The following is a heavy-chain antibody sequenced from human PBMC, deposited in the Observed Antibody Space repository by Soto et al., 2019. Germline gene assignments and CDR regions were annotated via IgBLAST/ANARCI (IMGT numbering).Heavy chain of an antibody. D-gene: IGHD3-9*01. CDR3: ARDSPNYDILTGYYTSHAFDI. V-gene: IGHV4-30-4*01. Sequence: SETLSLTCTVSGGSISSGDYYWSWIRQPPGKGLEWIGYIYYSGSTYYNPSLKSRVTISVDTSKNQFSLKLSSVTAADTAVYYCARDSPNYDILTGYYTSHAFDIWGQGIMVTVSS. CDR1: GGSISSGDYY. J-gene: IGHJ3*02. CDR2: IYYSGST.